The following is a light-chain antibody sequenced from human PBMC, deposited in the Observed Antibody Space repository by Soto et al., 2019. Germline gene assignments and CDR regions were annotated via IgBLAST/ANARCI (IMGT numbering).Light chain of an antibody. J-gene: IGKJ1*01. CDR1: QNLRSS. Sequence: SSDTQSVSPWERATLSCRSSQNLRSSLAWYQQKPGQAPRLLIYGASTRATGIPARFSGSGSGTEFTLTISSLQAEDFGVYSCQEYNYWPSTSAQGTKVDI. V-gene: IGKV3-15*01. CDR3: QEYNYWPST. CDR2: GAS.